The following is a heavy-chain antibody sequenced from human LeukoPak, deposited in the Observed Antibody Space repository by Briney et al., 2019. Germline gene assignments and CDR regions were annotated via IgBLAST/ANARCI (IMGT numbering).Heavy chain of an antibody. CDR3: ARGRGRHHIVLVVYATPNWFDP. Sequence: SETLSLTCAVYGGSFSGYYWSWIRQPPGKGLEWIGEINHSGSTNYNPSVKSRVTISVDTPKNQFSLKLSSVTAADTAVYYCARGRGRHHIVLVVYATPNWFDPWGQGITVIVSS. J-gene: IGHJ5*02. D-gene: IGHD2-8*02. CDR1: GGSFSGYY. V-gene: IGHV4-34*01. CDR2: INHSGST.